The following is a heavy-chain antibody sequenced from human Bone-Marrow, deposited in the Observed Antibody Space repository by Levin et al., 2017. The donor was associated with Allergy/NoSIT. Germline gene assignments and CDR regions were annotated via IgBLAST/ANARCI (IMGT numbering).Heavy chain of an antibody. D-gene: IGHD3-10*01. J-gene: IGHJ4*02. CDR3: AKNLQLLWFGELAASVDY. V-gene: IGHV3-30*18. Sequence: GGSLRLSCAASGFTFSSYGMHWVRQAPGKGLEWVAVISYDGSNKYYADSVKGRFTISRDNSKNTLYLQMNSLRAEDTAVYYCAKNLQLLWFGELAASVDYWGQGTLVTVSS. CDR1: GFTFSSYG. CDR2: ISYDGSNK.